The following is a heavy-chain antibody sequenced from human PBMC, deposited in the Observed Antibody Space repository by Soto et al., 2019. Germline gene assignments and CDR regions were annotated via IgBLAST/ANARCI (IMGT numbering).Heavy chain of an antibody. V-gene: IGHV6-1*01. Sequence: SQTLLLTCAIFGDIVSINSAAWNLIRQSPSRGLEWLGRTYYRSEWYNDYAVSVKSRITINPDTSKHQFSLQLNSVTPEDTTVYYCARTPRGYSYGYYSYYCMDVWGQGTTVTVSS. CDR3: ARTPRGYSYGYYSYYCMDV. CDR1: GDIVSINSAA. D-gene: IGHD5-18*01. J-gene: IGHJ6*02. CDR2: TYYRSEWYN.